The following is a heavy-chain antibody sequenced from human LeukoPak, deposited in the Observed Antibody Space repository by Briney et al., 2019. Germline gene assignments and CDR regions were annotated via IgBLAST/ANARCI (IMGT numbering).Heavy chain of an antibody. D-gene: IGHD3-22*01. CDR3: ARVRGVYYYDSSGYVDY. CDR2: IDYSGST. V-gene: IGHV4-39*07. CDR1: GGSISSSGYY. Sequence: KPSETLSLTCTVSGGSISSSGYYWGWVRQPPGKGLEWIGSIDYSGSTYYNPSLKSRVTISVDTSKNQFSLKLSSVTAADTAVYYCARVRGVYYYDSSGYVDYWGQGTLVTVSS. J-gene: IGHJ4*02.